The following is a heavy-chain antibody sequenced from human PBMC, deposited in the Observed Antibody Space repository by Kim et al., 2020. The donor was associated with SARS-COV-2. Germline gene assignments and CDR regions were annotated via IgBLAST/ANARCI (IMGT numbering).Heavy chain of an antibody. J-gene: IGHJ4*02. CDR1: GGSFSGYY. CDR2: INHSGST. V-gene: IGHV4-34*01. D-gene: IGHD2-15*01. CDR3: ARGDAYGGNSDY. Sequence: SETLSLTCAVYGGSFSGYYWSWIRQPPGKGLEWIGEINHSGSTNYNPSLKSRVTISVDTSKNQFSLKLSSVTAADTAVYYCARGDAYGGNSDYWGQGTLV.